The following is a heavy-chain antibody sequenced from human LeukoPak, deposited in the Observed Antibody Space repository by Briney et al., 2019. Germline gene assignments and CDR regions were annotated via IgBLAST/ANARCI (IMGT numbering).Heavy chain of an antibody. CDR3: TRANGYGLIDY. Sequence: SETLSLTCTVSGGSISSYYWSWIRQPPGKGLEWIGYIYYSGSTNYNPSLKSRVTISVDTSKNQFSLKLSSVTAADTAMYYCTRANGYGLIDYWGQGTLVTVSS. V-gene: IGHV4-59*01. D-gene: IGHD3-10*01. J-gene: IGHJ4*02. CDR2: IYYSGST. CDR1: GGSISSYY.